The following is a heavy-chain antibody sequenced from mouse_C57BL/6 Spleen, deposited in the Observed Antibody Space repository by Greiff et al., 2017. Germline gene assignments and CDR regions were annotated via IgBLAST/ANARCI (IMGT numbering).Heavy chain of an antibody. CDR1: GYTFTSYW. CDR2: IDPSDSET. J-gene: IGHJ4*01. V-gene: IGHV1-52*01. D-gene: IGHD3-2*02. Sequence: QVQLQQPGAELVRPGSSVKLSCKASGYTFTSYWMHWVKQRPIQGLEWIGNIDPSDSETNYNQKFKDKATLTVDKSSSTAYMQLSSLTSEASAVSYCARSPAAHATGVYYAMDYWGQGTSVTVSS. CDR3: ARSPAAHATGVYYAMDY.